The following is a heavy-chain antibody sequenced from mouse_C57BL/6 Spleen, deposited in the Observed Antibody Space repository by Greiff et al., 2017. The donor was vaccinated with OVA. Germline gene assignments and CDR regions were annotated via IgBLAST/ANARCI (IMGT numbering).Heavy chain of an antibody. V-gene: IGHV1-64*01. CDR3: ARNSLYGSSYGYFDY. Sequence: QVQLQQPGAELVKPGASVKLSCKASGYTFTSYWMHWVKQRPGQGLEWIGMIHPNSGSTNYNEKFKSKATLTVDKSSSTAYMQLSSLTSEDSAVYYCARNSLYGSSYGYFDYWGQGTTLTVSS. CDR1: GYTFTSYW. CDR2: IHPNSGST. J-gene: IGHJ2*01. D-gene: IGHD1-1*01.